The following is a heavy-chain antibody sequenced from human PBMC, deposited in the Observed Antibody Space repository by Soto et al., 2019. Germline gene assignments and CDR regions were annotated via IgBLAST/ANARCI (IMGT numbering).Heavy chain of an antibody. J-gene: IGHJ6*02. CDR1: GITFTKAW. V-gene: IGHV3-15*07. CDR3: TTDDWAGSRWIDYYYYGMNV. CDR2: IKGKSDKETT. Sequence: EVQLVESGGGLVKPGVSLRLSCAASGITFTKAWMNWVRQAPGRGLEWVGRIKGKSDKETTDYTAPVKGRFTISRDDSRNTLYLQMDSLKTEDTGVYYCTTDDWAGSRWIDYYYYGMNVWGQGTTVTVSS. D-gene: IGHD3-22*01.